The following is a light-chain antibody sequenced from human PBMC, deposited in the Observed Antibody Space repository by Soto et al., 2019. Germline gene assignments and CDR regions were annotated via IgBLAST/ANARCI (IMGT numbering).Light chain of an antibody. CDR2: DAP. CDR3: QQYSTYST. Sequence: GDSVTITCRASQNIRNWLAWYQQKPGKAPNPLIYDAPSLKSGVPSRFSGSGSGTEFTLTISSLQPDDFATYYCQQYSTYSTFGQGTRLEIK. CDR1: QNIRNW. V-gene: IGKV1-5*01. J-gene: IGKJ5*01.